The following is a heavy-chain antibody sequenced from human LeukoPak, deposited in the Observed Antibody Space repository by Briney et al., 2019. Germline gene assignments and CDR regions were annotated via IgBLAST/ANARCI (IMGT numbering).Heavy chain of an antibody. Sequence: SETLSLTCAVYGGSFSGYYWSWIRQPPGKGLEWIGEINHSGSTNYNPSLKSRVTISVDTSKNQFSLKLSSVTAADTAVYYCARERQRPGIAAARKVFGAFDIWGQGTMVTVSS. J-gene: IGHJ3*02. CDR1: GGSFSGYY. CDR3: ARERQRPGIAAARKVFGAFDI. D-gene: IGHD6-13*01. CDR2: INHSGST. V-gene: IGHV4-34*01.